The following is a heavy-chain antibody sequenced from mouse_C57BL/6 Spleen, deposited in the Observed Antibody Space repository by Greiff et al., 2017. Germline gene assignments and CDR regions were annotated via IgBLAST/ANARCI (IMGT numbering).Heavy chain of an antibody. J-gene: IGHJ2*01. Sequence: QVQLQQSGAELVKPGASVKISCKASGYAFSSYWMNWVKQRPGKGLEWIGQIYPGDGDTNYNGKFKGKATLTADKSSSTAYMQLSSLTSEDSAVYFCARSSYGSSDYFDYWGQGTTLTVSS. CDR1: GYAFSSYW. D-gene: IGHD1-1*01. V-gene: IGHV1-80*01. CDR2: IYPGDGDT. CDR3: ARSSYGSSDYFDY.